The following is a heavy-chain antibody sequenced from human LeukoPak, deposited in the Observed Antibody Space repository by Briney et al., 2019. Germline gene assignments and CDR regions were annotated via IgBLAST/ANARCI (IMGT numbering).Heavy chain of an antibody. J-gene: IGHJ4*02. CDR1: GFPLSSNY. Sequence: PGGSLSLSCAASGFPLSSNYMSWVRQAPGKGLEWVSVIYSGGSTYYADSVKGRFTISRDNSKNTLYLQMNSLRAEDTAVYYCASYYYDSSGYLLFDYWGQGTLVTVSS. D-gene: IGHD3-22*01. CDR3: ASYYYDSSGYLLFDY. CDR2: IYSGGST. V-gene: IGHV3-53*01.